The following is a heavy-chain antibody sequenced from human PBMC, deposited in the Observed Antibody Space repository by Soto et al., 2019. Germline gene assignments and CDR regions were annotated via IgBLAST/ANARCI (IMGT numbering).Heavy chain of an antibody. CDR1: GFTFSSYA. CDR3: AKNRRSSIALPFDP. CDR2: ISGSGGSA. J-gene: IGHJ5*02. D-gene: IGHD6-6*01. V-gene: IGHV3-23*01. Sequence: PGGSLRLSCAGSGFTFSSYAMSWVRQAPGEGLEWVSAISGSGGSAYYADSVKGRFTISRDNSKNTLYLQMNSLRAEDTAVYYCAKNRRSSIALPFDPWGQGTLVTVSS.